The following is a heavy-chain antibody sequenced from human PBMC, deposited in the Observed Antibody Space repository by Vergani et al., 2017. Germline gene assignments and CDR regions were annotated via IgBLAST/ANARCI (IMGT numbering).Heavy chain of an antibody. CDR1: GFNFGGFA. CDR2: ISWNSDTI. D-gene: IGHD6-13*01. Sequence: EVQMVESGGGLVQPGRSLRLSCKASGFNFGGFAMHWVRQVPGKGPEWVSGISWNSDTIDYADSVKGRFSISRDNAKSSLYLQMDSLRLEDTAFYYCAKGLGSSWFPFDHWGQGTRVTVSS. J-gene: IGHJ4*02. V-gene: IGHV3-9*01. CDR3: AKGLGSSWFPFDH.